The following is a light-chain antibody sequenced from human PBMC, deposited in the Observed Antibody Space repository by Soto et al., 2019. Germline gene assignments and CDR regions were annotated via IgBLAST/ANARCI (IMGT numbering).Light chain of an antibody. Sequence: EIVLTQSPATLSLSPGERATLSFRASQSVSSYLAWYQQKPGQAPRLLIYDASNRATGIPARFSGSGSGTDFTLTISSLEPEDFAVYYCQQHSNWPHFGQGTRLEI. V-gene: IGKV3-11*01. J-gene: IGKJ5*01. CDR3: QQHSNWPH. CDR1: QSVSSY. CDR2: DAS.